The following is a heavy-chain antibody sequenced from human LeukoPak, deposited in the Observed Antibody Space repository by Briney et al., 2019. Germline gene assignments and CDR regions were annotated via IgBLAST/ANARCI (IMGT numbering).Heavy chain of an antibody. J-gene: IGHJ6*02. V-gene: IGHV4-59*08. D-gene: IGHD3-3*01. CDR1: GGSISNYY. Sequence: PPETLSLTCTVSGGSISNYYWSWIRQPPGKGLEWIGYISYSGSTNYNPSLRSRVAISEDTSRNQFSLRLNSVTAADTAVYYCARHIPVIWSSGYYYGMDVWGQGTTVTVSS. CDR3: ARHIPVIWSSGYYYGMDV. CDR2: ISYSGST.